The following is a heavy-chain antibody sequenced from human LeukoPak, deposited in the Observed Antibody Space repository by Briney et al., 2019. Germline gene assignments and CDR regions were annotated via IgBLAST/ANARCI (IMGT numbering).Heavy chain of an antibody. J-gene: IGHJ5*02. Sequence: SETLSLTCTGSGVSISSYYWSWLRQPPGKGLEGVGYIYTSGSNNYNPSLKSRVTISVATSKNQFSLKLSSVTAADTAVYYCARWDSDWFDPWGQGTLVTVSS. CDR2: IYTSGSN. CDR1: GVSISSYY. D-gene: IGHD1-26*01. V-gene: IGHV4-4*09. CDR3: ARWDSDWFDP.